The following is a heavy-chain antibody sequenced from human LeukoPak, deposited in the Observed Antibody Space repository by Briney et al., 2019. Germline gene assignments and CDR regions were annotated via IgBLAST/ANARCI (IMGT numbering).Heavy chain of an antibody. CDR3: ARVHIEYSGYDSDGYYFDY. CDR1: GYTFTGYY. J-gene: IGHJ4*02. D-gene: IGHD5-12*01. CDR2: INPNSGGT. V-gene: IGHV1-2*04. Sequence: ASVKVSCKASGYTFTGYYMHWVRQAPGQGLEWMGWINPNSGGTNYAQKFQGWVTMTRDTSISTAYMELSRLRSDDTAVYYCARVHIEYSGYDSDGYYFDYWGQGTLVTVSS.